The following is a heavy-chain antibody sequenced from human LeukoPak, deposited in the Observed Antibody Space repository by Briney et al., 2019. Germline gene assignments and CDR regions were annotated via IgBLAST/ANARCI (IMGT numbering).Heavy chain of an antibody. CDR3: ASEPCSGCSPDY. CDR2: INYSGST. D-gene: IGHD6-19*01. CDR1: GGSISSSGFY. V-gene: IGHV4-39*01. Sequence: SETLSLTCTVSGGSISSSGFYWDWIRQPPGKGLEWMGSINYSGSTYYNPSLKRRVTISVDTSKNQFSLKLSSVTAADTAVYYCASEPCSGCSPDYWGQGTLVTVSS. J-gene: IGHJ4*02.